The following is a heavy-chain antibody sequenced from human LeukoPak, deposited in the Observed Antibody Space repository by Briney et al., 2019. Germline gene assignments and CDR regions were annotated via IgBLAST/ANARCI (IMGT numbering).Heavy chain of an antibody. D-gene: IGHD1-26*01. Sequence: ASVKVSCKASGYTFTSYEINWVRQAIGQGLEWMGWMNPNTGFTGYVQKFQGRVTMTTSASTNTVYMELSRLRSDDTAVYYCARDGGIVGATSYYYYMDVWGKGTTVTVSS. CDR2: MNPNTGFT. CDR3: ARDGGIVGATSYYYYMDV. CDR1: GYTFTSYE. J-gene: IGHJ6*03. V-gene: IGHV1-8*01.